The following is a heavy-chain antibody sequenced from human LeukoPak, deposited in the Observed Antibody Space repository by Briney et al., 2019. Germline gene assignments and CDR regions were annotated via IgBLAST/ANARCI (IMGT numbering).Heavy chain of an antibody. CDR3: ARFWSGYFPIKASWFDP. CDR1: GGSISSYY. Sequence: PSETLSLTCTVSGGSISSYYWSWIRQPPGKGLEWIGYIYYSGSTNYNPSLKSRVTISVDTSKNQFSLKLSSVTAADTAVYYCARFWSGYFPIKASWFDPWGQGTLVTVSS. J-gene: IGHJ5*02. V-gene: IGHV4-59*01. CDR2: IYYSGST. D-gene: IGHD3-3*01.